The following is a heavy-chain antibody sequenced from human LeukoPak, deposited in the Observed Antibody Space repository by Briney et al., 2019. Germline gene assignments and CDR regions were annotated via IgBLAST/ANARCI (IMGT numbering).Heavy chain of an antibody. CDR1: GFTFSSTA. CDR3: AKQLGYCSDGSCYFPY. D-gene: IGHD2-15*01. V-gene: IGHV3-23*01. CDR2: ISNNGGYT. Sequence: GSLRLSCAASGFTFSSTAMSWVRQAPGKGLEWVSAISNNGGYTYYADSVQGRFTISRDNSKSTLCLQMNSLRAEDTAVYYCAKQLGYCSDGSCYFPYWGQGTLVTVSS. J-gene: IGHJ4*02.